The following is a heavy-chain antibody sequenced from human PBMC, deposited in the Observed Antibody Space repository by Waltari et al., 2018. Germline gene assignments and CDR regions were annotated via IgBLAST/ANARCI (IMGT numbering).Heavy chain of an antibody. D-gene: IGHD1-20*01. CDR3: AKGPHTNWNDPYFDS. Sequence: EVQLLESGGGLVQPGGSLRLSCAASGFMFRTFAMSWLRQAPGKGLQLLSVITGRGDSTVYTDSVQGRFTISRDNSKDTVFLHIDSLRADDTATYYCAKGPHTNWNDPYFDSWGQGTVVTVSS. CDR2: ITGRGDST. J-gene: IGHJ4*02. V-gene: IGHV3-23*01. CDR1: GFMFRTFA.